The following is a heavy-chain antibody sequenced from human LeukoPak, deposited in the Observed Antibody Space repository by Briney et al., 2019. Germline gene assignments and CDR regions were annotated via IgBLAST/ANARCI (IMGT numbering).Heavy chain of an antibody. CDR2: ISSSSSYI. D-gene: IGHD1-20*01. CDR1: GFTFSSYS. Sequence: PGGSLRLSCAASGFTFSSYSMNWVRQAPGKGLEWVSSISSSSSYIYYADSVKGRFTISRGNAKNSLYLQMNSLRAEYTAVYYCARDLWSGITGTFDAFYIWGQGTMVTVSS. J-gene: IGHJ3*02. V-gene: IGHV3-21*01. CDR3: ARDLWSGITGTFDAFYI.